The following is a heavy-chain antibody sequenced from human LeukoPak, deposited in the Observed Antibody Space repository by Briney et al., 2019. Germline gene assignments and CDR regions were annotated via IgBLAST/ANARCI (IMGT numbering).Heavy chain of an antibody. CDR1: EFTFSNYW. J-gene: IGHJ4*02. D-gene: IGHD1-1*01. CDR2: ITGDGSST. Sequence: GGSLRLSCAASEFTFSNYWMHWVRQAPGKGLVWVSWITGDGSSTRYADSVKGRFTTSRDNAKNTLYLQVNSLRAEDTAVYYCARSNWPYYFDYWGQGALVTVSS. CDR3: ARSNWPYYFDY. V-gene: IGHV3-74*01.